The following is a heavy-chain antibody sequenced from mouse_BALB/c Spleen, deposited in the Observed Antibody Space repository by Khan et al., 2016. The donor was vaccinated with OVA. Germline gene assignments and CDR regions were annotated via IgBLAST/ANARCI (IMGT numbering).Heavy chain of an antibody. D-gene: IGHD1-1*01. J-gene: IGHJ2*01. CDR3: ARVYRSDFDY. Sequence: VRLQQSGPELVKPGASVKISCKASGYSFTGYFMNWVMQSHGKSLEWIGRINPHIGETLYNPKFKGKATLTVDESSSTAHMELRSLASEDSAVYYCARVYRSDFDYWGQGTTLTGSS. CDR2: INPHIGET. V-gene: IGHV1-20*02. CDR1: GYSFTGYF.